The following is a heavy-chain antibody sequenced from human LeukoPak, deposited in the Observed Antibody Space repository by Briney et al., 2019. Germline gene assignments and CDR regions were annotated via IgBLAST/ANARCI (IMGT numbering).Heavy chain of an antibody. CDR3: ARGGPYGDPYTF. CDR1: GVSISTSGYY. D-gene: IGHD4-17*01. V-gene: IGHV4-30-4*01. CDR2: IPFRGST. Sequence: SETLSLTCTVPGVSISTSGYYWSWIRQTPGRGLELIGFIPFRGSTYYNPSLTNRISISLDTSNNQFSLKLSSVTAADTAVYYCARGGPYGDPYTFWGQGAVIAVSS. J-gene: IGHJ1*01.